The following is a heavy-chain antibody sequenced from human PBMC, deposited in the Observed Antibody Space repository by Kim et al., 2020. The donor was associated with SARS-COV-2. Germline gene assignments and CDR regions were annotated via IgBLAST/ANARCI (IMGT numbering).Heavy chain of an antibody. D-gene: IGHD5-18*01. V-gene: IGHV1-46*01. J-gene: IGHJ6*02. CDR3: ATAIVDTERGYYYYGMDV. Sequence: ASVKVSCKASGYTFTSYYMHWVRQAPGQGLEWMGIINPSGGSTSYAQKFQGRVTMTRDTSTSTVYMELSSLRSEDTAVYYCATAIVDTERGYYYYGMDVWGQGTTVTVSS. CDR1: GYTFTSYY. CDR2: INPSGGST.